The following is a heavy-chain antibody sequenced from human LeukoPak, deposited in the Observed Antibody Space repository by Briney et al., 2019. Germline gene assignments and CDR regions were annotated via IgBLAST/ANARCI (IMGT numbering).Heavy chain of an antibody. D-gene: IGHD2-2*01. CDR3: ARAFCSSTNCYLPY. J-gene: IGHJ4*02. CDR2: IYYTGST. V-gene: IGHV4-61*01. CDR1: GGSISSGSYY. Sequence: SQTLSLTCTVSGGSISSGSYYWSWIRQPPGKGLEWIGYIYYTGSTNYNSSLKSRVTISVDTSKNQFSLKLSSVTAADTAVYYCARAFCSSTNCYLPYWGQGALVTVSS.